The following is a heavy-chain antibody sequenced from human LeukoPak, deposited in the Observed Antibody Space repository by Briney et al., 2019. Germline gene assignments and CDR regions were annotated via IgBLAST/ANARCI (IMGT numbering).Heavy chain of an antibody. CDR1: GFTFSSYG. CDR2: ISYDGSNK. J-gene: IGHJ4*02. V-gene: IGHV3-30*03. Sequence: GSLRLSCAASGFTFSSYGMHWVRQAPGKGLEWVAVISYDGSNKYYADSVKGRFTISRDNSKNTLYLQMNSLRAEDTAVYYCARDGSVEWGQGTLVTVSS. CDR3: ARDGSVE. D-gene: IGHD6-19*01.